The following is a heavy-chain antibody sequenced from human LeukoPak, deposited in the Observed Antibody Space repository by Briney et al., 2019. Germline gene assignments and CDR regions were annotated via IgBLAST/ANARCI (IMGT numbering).Heavy chain of an antibody. CDR2: IYYSGST. CDR1: GGSISSSSYY. V-gene: IGHV4-39*07. D-gene: IGHD1-26*01. Sequence: SETLSLTCTVSGGSISSSSYYWGWIRQPPGKGLEWIGSIYYSGSTYYNPSLKSRVTISVDTSKNQVSLKLSSVTAADTAMYYCARFNSGSYQHYFDYWGQGTLVTVSS. CDR3: ARFNSGSYQHYFDY. J-gene: IGHJ4*02.